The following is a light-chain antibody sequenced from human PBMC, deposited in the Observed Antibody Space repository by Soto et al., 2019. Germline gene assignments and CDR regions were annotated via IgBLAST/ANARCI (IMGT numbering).Light chain of an antibody. J-gene: IGKJ5*01. CDR1: QSVSVNS. CDR3: QQYGGSPFT. Sequence: ILFTQSPGSLSLSPGERATLSCRAVQSVSVNSLAWYQQKGGQAPRLLIYAASTGATGVPDRFSGTGSGTDFALTISRLETDDSAVYYCQQYGGSPFTFGQGTRLEIK. CDR2: AAS. V-gene: IGKV3-20*01.